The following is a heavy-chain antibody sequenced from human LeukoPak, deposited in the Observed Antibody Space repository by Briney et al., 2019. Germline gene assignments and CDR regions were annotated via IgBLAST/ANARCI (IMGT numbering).Heavy chain of an antibody. CDR3: ARVSVRGVLPPYFDY. D-gene: IGHD3-10*01. Sequence: GGSLRLSCAASGFTFSRNWMSWVRQAPGKGLEWVANIRQDGSEKYYVDSVKGRFTISRDNAKNSLYLQMNSLRAEDTAVYYCARVSVRGVLPPYFDYWGQGTLVTVSS. CDR1: GFTFSRNW. CDR2: IRQDGSEK. J-gene: IGHJ4*02. V-gene: IGHV3-7*01.